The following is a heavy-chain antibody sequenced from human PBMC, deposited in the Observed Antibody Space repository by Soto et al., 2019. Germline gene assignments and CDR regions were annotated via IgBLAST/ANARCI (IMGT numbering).Heavy chain of an antibody. V-gene: IGHV1-3*01. CDR2: MNAGVGNT. CDR1: GYTFTDYA. Sequence: HVALVQSGADVKKPGASVTISCKASGYTFTDYALHWARQAPGQRLEWMGWMNAGVGNTLYSQKFQGRITITRDTSASTAYLELNSLKSEDTAIYYCARDTGYTFGSLNYWGPGTLVTVSS. CDR3: ARDTGYTFGSLNY. D-gene: IGHD5-18*01. J-gene: IGHJ4*02.